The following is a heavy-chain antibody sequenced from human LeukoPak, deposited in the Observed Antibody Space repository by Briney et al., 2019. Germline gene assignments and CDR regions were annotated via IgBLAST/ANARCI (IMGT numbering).Heavy chain of an antibody. CDR2: IYYSGST. J-gene: IGHJ5*02. Sequence: SETLSLTCTVSGGSISSGDYYWSWIRQPPGKGLEWIGYIYYSGSTYYNPSLKSRVTISVDTSKNQFSLKLSSVTAADTAVYYCAITRGYSSRPPLAFDPWGQGTLVTVSS. D-gene: IGHD6-13*01. V-gene: IGHV4-30-4*01. CDR1: GGSISSGDYY. CDR3: AITRGYSSRPPLAFDP.